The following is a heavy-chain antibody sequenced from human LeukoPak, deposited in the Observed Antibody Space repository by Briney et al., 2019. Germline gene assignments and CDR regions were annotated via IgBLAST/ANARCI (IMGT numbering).Heavy chain of an antibody. CDR1: GGSIISADHY. Sequence: PSETLSLTCTVSGGSIISADHYWRWIRQPPGKGLEWIGYIFYSVSTYYNPSLKSRLTISVDTSKNQFSLKLSSVTAADTAVYYCARGYYDVLTNYPKNFDQWGQGTLVTVSS. CDR3: ARGYYDVLTNYPKNFDQ. CDR2: IFYSVST. J-gene: IGHJ4*02. V-gene: IGHV4-30-4*01. D-gene: IGHD3-9*01.